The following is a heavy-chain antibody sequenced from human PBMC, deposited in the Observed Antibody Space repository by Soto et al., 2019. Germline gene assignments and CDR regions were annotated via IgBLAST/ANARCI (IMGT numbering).Heavy chain of an antibody. D-gene: IGHD5-12*01. J-gene: IGHJ4*02. Sequence: SETLSLTCTVSDASITGYFWSWIRQPPGKGLEWVGYISFSGNTNYNPSLKSRVTMSVDTSRNQFSLQLSSVTAADTAVYYGARISRDGYNHDYWGQGTLVTVSS. CDR1: DASITGYF. CDR2: ISFSGNT. CDR3: ARISRDGYNHDY. V-gene: IGHV4-59*01.